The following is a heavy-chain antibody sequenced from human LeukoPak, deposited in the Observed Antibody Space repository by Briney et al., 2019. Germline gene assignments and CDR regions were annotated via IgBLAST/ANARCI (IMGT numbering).Heavy chain of an antibody. CDR3: STEDKYCTGANCGVF. CDR1: EYTLTEYY. J-gene: IGHJ4*02. V-gene: IGHV1-2*02. D-gene: IGHD2-8*02. CDR2: IIPDSGGT. Sequence: ASVKVSCKASEYTLTEYYIHWVRQAPGQGLEWMGFIIPDSGGTTYQQNFQGRVTMTRDTSISTFYMELSSLRPDDTAVYYCSTEDKYCTGANCGVFWGQGTLVTVSS.